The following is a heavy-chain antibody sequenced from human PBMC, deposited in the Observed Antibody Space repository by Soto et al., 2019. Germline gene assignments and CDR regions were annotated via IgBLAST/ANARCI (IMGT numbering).Heavy chain of an antibody. V-gene: IGHV3-21*06. Sequence: PGGSLRLSCAAWGFMFSAYTINWVRQAPWKGLEWLSSISDDSIYIDYADSLRGRFTVSRENARNSLYMQIDSLGVEDTAVYYGATHYYFNHWGPRTLVTVSS. CDR2: ISDDSIYI. CDR3: ATHYYFNH. J-gene: IGHJ4*02. CDR1: GFMFSAYT.